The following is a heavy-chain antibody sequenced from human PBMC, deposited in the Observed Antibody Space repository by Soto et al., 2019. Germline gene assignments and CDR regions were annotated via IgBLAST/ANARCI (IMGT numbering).Heavy chain of an antibody. V-gene: IGHV4-39*01. CDR3: ARRGYNANYGAFDI. CDR1: GGSISSSSYY. J-gene: IGHJ3*02. D-gene: IGHD1-26*01. CDR2: IYYSGST. Sequence: QLQLQESGPGLVEPSETLSLTCSVSGGSISSSSYYWGWIRQPPGKGLEWIGTIYYSGSTYYNPSLKSRLTLSVDTSKNQFSLKLSSVTAADTALYYCARRGYNANYGAFDIWGQGTMITVSS.